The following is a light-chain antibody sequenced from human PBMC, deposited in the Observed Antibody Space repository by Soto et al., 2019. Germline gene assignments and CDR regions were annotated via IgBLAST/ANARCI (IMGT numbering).Light chain of an antibody. V-gene: IGKV1-5*01. CDR1: QSVSGW. CDR2: AAS. J-gene: IGKJ1*01. CDR3: QQYGDLPPT. Sequence: DIQMTQSPSTLSASVGDTVTVTCRASQSVSGWLAWYQQKPGEAPKLLIYAASSLQSGVPSRFSGSGSGTDFTLTISRLEPEDFVVYHCQQYGDLPPTFGQGTKVDIK.